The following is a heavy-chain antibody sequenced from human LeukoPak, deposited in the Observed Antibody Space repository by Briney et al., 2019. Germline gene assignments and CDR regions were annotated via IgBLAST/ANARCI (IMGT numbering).Heavy chain of an antibody. CDR1: GVTFSTYV. Sequence: GGSLRLSCAPSGVTFSTYVMSWVRQMPGEGLEWMGMIAPTDSYTNYSPSFQGHVTISVDKSISTAYLQWSSLKASDTAMYFCASGSGTYSPDYWGQGTLVTVSS. V-gene: IGHV5-10-1*01. D-gene: IGHD3-10*01. J-gene: IGHJ4*02. CDR2: IAPTDSYT. CDR3: ASGSGTYSPDY.